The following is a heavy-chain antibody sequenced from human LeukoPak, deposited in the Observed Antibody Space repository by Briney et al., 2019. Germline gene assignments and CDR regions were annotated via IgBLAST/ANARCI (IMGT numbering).Heavy chain of an antibody. J-gene: IGHJ5*02. D-gene: IGHD3-10*01. CDR1: GYTL. Sequence: ASVKVSCKASGYTLQAPGQGLEWMGWINPNSGGTNYAQKFQGRVTMTRDTSISTAYMELSRLRSDDTAVYYCAKDPRAGVLLWFGESTDPNWFDPWGQGTLVTVSS. V-gene: IGHV1-2*02. CDR3: AKDPRAGVLLWFGESTDPNWFDP. CDR2: INPNSGGT.